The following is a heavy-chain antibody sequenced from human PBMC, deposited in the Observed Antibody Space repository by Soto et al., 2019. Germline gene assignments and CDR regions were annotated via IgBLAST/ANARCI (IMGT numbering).Heavy chain of an antibody. CDR1: GGSISRFNYF. CDR2: LYYSGNT. V-gene: IGHV4-39*01. D-gene: IGHD2-15*01. J-gene: IGHJ5*02. CDR3: ARGGGSTFNWFDP. Sequence: QLQLQESGPGLVKPSETLSLTCTVSGGSISRFNYFWGWIRQPPGKGLEGIGRLYYSGNTYYNASLQSRVTISVDTSKKPCTLTLGSVTAADTAVYYCARGGGSTFNWFDPWGQGTLVTVSP.